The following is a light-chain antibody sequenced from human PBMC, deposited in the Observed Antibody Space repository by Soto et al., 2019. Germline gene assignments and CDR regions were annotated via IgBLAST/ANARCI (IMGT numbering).Light chain of an antibody. Sequence: EIVLTQSPGTLSLSPGERATLSCRPSQSVTSSYLAWYQQKPGQAPRLLIYHASSRAAGIPDRFSGSGSGTDFTLTISRLEPEDFAVYYCQQYANSPQTFGQGTKLEIK. CDR3: QQYANSPQT. CDR1: QSVTSSY. CDR2: HAS. J-gene: IGKJ2*01. V-gene: IGKV3-20*01.